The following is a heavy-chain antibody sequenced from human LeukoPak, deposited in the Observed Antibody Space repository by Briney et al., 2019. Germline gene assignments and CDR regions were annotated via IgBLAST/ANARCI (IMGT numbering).Heavy chain of an antibody. CDR3: ARDRSDPRGYSYGYFWDY. D-gene: IGHD5-18*01. CDR2: IGTSGST. V-gene: IGHV4-4*07. CDR1: GGAISSYY. Sequence: SETLSLTCTVSGGAISSYYWSWIRQPAGKGLEWIGRIGTSGSTNYNPSLKSRVTMSVDMSKNQFSLKLSSVTAADTAVYYCARDRSDPRGYSYGYFWDYWGQGTLVTVSS. J-gene: IGHJ4*02.